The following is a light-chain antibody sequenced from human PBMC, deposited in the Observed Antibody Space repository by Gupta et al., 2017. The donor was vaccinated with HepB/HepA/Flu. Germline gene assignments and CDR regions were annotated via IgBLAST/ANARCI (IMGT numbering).Light chain of an antibody. CDR2: GNS. Sequence: QSVLTPPPSVTGAPGHMVTISCTGSSSNIGAGHDVHWYQQLPGPAPKLLIYGNSKRPSGVPDRFSGSKSDTSASLAITGLQAEDEADYYCQSYDSSLSGLVFGTGTKVTVL. CDR3: QSYDSSLSGLV. CDR1: SSNIGAGHD. J-gene: IGLJ1*01. V-gene: IGLV1-40*01.